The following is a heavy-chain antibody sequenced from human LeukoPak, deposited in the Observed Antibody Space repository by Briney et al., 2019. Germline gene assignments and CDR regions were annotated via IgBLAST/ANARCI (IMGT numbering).Heavy chain of an antibody. CDR1: GFTFSSYG. CDR3: VKEWADQGGAFDI. J-gene: IGHJ3*02. CDR2: ISYDGSNK. V-gene: IGHV3-30*18. Sequence: GGSLRLSCAASGFTFSSYGMHWVRQAPGKGLEWVAVISYDGSNKYYADSVKGRFTISRDNSKNTLYLQMNSLRAEDTAVYYCVKEWADQGGAFDIWGQGTMVTVSS. D-gene: IGHD2-15*01.